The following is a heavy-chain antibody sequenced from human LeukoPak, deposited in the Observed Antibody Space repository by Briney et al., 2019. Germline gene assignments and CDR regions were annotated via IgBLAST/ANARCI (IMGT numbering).Heavy chain of an antibody. J-gene: IGHJ4*02. CDR1: GFPLSTSGMC. Sequence: GPALVKPTQTLTLTCSFSGFPLSTSGMCVSWIRQPPGKALEWLARIDWDDDKYYSTSLKTRLTISKGTSKNQVVLTMTNMDPVDTATYYCARIYRYCSTTSCYVPDYWGQGTLVTVSS. CDR2: IDWDDDK. V-gene: IGHV2-70*11. CDR3: ARIYRYCSTTSCYVPDY. D-gene: IGHD2-2*01.